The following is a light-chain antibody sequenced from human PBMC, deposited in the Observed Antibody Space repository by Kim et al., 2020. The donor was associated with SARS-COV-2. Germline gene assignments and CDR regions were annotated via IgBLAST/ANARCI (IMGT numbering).Light chain of an antibody. J-gene: IGLJ3*02. CDR3: QVWDRTSDRV. CDR2: YDS. V-gene: IGLV3-21*04. CDR1: NSGAKR. Sequence: VAPGKTASLTCCGDNSGAKRVHWYQQKPGQAPVVVIYYDSGRPSGIPGRFSGSNSGNTATLTISRVEAGDEADYYCQVWDRTSDRVFGGGTKLTVL.